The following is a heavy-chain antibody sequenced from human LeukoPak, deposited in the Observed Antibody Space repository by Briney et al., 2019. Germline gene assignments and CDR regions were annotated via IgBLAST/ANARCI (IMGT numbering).Heavy chain of an antibody. V-gene: IGHV3-33*06. J-gene: IGHJ6*03. CDR3: AKGGYTPYPDGYYYMDV. CDR1: GFPFSSYG. Sequence: GRSLRLSCAASGFPFSSYGMHWVRQAPGKGLEWVAIIWYDGSNKYYADSVTGRFTTSRDNSKNTLYLPMNSLRAEDTAVYYCAKGGYTPYPDGYYYMDVWGKGTTVTVSS. CDR2: IWYDGSNK. D-gene: IGHD1-1*01.